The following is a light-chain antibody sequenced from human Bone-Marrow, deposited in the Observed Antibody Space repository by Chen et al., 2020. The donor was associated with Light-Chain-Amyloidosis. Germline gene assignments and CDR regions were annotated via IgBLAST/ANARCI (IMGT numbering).Light chain of an antibody. Sequence: SYELTQPPSVSVSPGQTARISCSGDGLPKQYAYWYQQKPGQAPVLVIYNDGERPSGIPERFSGSSSGTTVTLTIRGVQTEDEADYYCQSADTTDTLYVLFGGGTKLTVL. CDR1: GLPKQY. V-gene: IGLV3-25*03. J-gene: IGLJ2*01. CDR3: QSADTTDTLYVL. CDR2: NDG.